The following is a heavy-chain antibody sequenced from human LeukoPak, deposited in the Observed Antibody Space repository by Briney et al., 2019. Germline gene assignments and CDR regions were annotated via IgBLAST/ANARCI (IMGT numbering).Heavy chain of an antibody. J-gene: IGHJ6*03. CDR2: ISDYNGNT. CDR3: ARVGYSGYDSVYYYYYMDV. Sequence: GSVKVSCKASGYTFTNYGIRWVRQAPGQGLEWVGCISDYNGNTNYAQKLQGRVTMTTDTSTSTAYMELRSLRSDDTAVYYCARVGYSGYDSVYYYYYMDVWGKGTTVTVSS. V-gene: IGHV1-18*01. D-gene: IGHD5-12*01. CDR1: GYTFTNYG.